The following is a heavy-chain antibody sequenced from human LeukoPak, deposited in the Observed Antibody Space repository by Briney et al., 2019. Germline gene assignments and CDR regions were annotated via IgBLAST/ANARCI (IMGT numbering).Heavy chain of an antibody. V-gene: IGHV1-46*01. D-gene: IGHD6-13*01. CDR3: IAAAGPTFDY. J-gene: IGHJ4*02. CDR2: INPSGGTT. CDR1: GYTFTSYY. Sequence: ASVKVSCKASGYTFTSYYMHWVRQAPGQGLEWMGIINPSGGTTSYAQTFQGRVTMTRDTSTSTVYMELSSLRSEYHAVSSCIAAAGPTFDYWGQGTLVTVSS.